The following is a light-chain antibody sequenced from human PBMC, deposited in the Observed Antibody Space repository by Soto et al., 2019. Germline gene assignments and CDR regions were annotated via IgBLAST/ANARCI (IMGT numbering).Light chain of an antibody. CDR1: TGAVTSAYY. CDR2: NTY. Sequence: QAVVTQEPSLTVSPGGTVTLTCASSTGAVTSAYYADWFQQKPGQAPRALIYNTYNKQSWTPARFSGSLLGGKAALTLSGVQPEDEADYYCLLYYGGARVFGGGTKLTVL. J-gene: IGLJ3*02. V-gene: IGLV7-43*01. CDR3: LLYYGGARV.